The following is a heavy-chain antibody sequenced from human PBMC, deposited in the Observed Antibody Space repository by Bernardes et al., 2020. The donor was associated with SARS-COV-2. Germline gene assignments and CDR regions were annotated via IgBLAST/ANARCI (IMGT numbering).Heavy chain of an antibody. V-gene: IGHV4-59*01. CDR1: GGSISSSY. J-gene: IGHJ4*02. CDR2: IYNGGST. Sequence: SETLSLTCSVSGGSISSSYWSWIRQPPGKGLEWVGCIYNGGSTNYNPSLKSRVTISVDTSKNQFSLKLRSVTAADTTVYYCARDLVADSRGYYTVFDYWGQGTLVTVSS. D-gene: IGHD3-22*01. CDR3: ARDLVADSRGYYTVFDY.